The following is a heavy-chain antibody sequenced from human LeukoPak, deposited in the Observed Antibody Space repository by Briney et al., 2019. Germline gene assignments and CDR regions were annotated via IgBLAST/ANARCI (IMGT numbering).Heavy chain of an antibody. CDR1: GFPFSSYE. D-gene: IGHD6-13*01. J-gene: IGHJ4*02. V-gene: IGHV3-48*03. Sequence: GGSLRLSCAASGFPFSSYEMNWVRQAPGKGLEWVSYISSSGSITHYADSVQGRFTVSRDNAKNSLYLQMNSLRAEDTAVYYCARDFVAAAGRYDHWGQGTLVTVSS. CDR3: ARDFVAAAGRYDH. CDR2: ISSSGSIT.